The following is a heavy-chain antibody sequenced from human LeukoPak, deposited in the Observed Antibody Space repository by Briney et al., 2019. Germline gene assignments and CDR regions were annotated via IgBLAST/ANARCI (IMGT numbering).Heavy chain of an antibody. J-gene: IGHJ4*02. Sequence: GGSLRLSYAGSGFTFSSYAMSWVRQAPGKGLEWVIFISYDGSIKYYADSVKGRFTISRDNSKNTLHLYINSLRPEDTAVYYCARDLSERYSCDYWGQGTLVTVSS. V-gene: IGHV3-30-3*01. D-gene: IGHD1-1*01. CDR3: ARDLSERYSCDY. CDR1: GFTFSSYA. CDR2: ISYDGSIK.